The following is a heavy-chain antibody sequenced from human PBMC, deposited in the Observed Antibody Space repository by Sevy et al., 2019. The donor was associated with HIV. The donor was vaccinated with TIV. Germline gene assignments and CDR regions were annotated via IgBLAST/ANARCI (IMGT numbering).Heavy chain of an antibody. V-gene: IGHV3-23*01. CDR3: AKDGYCSSTSCYGFVYYYGMDV. CDR1: GFTFSSYA. Sequence: GSLRLSCAASGFTFSSYAMSWVRQAPGKGLEWVSAISGSGGSTYYADSVKGRFTISRDNSKNTLYLKMNSLRAEDTDVYYCAKDGYCSSTSCYGFVYYYGMDVWGQGTTVTVSS. J-gene: IGHJ6*02. D-gene: IGHD2-2*01. CDR2: ISGSGGST.